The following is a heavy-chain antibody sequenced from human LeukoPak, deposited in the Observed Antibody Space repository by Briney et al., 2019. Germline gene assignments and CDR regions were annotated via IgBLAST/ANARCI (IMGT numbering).Heavy chain of an antibody. J-gene: IGHJ5*02. V-gene: IGHV1-24*01. D-gene: IGHD2-2*01. CDR1: GDTLTELS. CDR3: ATGPPVPLGYCSSTSCINWFDH. Sequence: ASVKVSCKVSGDTLTELSMHWVRHAPGKGLECIGGFDPEDGETSYAQKFQGRVTMTEDTSTDTAYMELSSLRSEDTAVYYCATGPPVPLGYCSSTSCINWFDHWGQGTLVTVSS. CDR2: FDPEDGET.